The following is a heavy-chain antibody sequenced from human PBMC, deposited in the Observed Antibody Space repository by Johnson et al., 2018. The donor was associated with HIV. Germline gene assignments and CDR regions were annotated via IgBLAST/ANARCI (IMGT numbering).Heavy chain of an antibody. D-gene: IGHD1-7*01. V-gene: IGHV3-53*01. Sequence: VQLVESGGGVVQPGRSLRLSCAASGFTVSSNYMSWVRQAPGKGLEWVSVIYSGGSTYYADSVKGRFTISRDNSKNPVYLDMDSLRAEDTAVYYCARYEGNYVAFDIWGQGTMVTVSS. J-gene: IGHJ3*02. CDR1: GFTVSSNY. CDR3: ARYEGNYVAFDI. CDR2: IYSGGST.